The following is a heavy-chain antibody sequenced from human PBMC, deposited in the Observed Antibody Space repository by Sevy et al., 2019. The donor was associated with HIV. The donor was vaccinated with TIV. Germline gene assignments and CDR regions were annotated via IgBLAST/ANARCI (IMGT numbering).Heavy chain of an antibody. Sequence: GGSLRLSCAASGFTFSNYWMNWVRQAPGKGLEWVANIKQDGSVKYYVDSVKGRFTISRDNAKNSLYLQMNSLRAEDTAVYYCATEIAAAGSYWGQGTLVTVSS. CDR3: ATEIAAAGSY. V-gene: IGHV3-7*01. D-gene: IGHD6-13*01. CDR1: GFTFSNYW. CDR2: IKQDGSVK. J-gene: IGHJ4*02.